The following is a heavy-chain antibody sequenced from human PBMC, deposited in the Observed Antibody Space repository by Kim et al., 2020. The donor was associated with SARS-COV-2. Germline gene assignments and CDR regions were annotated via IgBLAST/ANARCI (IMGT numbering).Heavy chain of an antibody. CDR3: ARDIAAGGYYYYYMDV. Sequence: ASVKVSCKASGYTFTSYDINWVRQATGQGLEWMGWMNPNSGNTGYAQKFQGRVTMTRNTSISTAYMELSSLRSEDTAVYYCARDIAAGGYYYYYMDVWGKGTTVTVSS. D-gene: IGHD6-13*01. CDR1: GYTFTSYD. J-gene: IGHJ6*03. CDR2: MNPNSGNT. V-gene: IGHV1-8*01.